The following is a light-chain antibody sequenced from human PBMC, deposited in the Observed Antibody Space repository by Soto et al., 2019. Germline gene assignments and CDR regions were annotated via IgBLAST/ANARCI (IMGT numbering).Light chain of an antibody. CDR1: QSVGRF. Sequence: DIQITQSPSSLSASVGDRVTITCRASQSVGRFLNWYQQKPGKAPTVLINVASTLRSGVPSRFSGSGSGTDFNLTINSXQPEDFATYLCQQSFTTPLTFGGGTKVDIK. CDR2: VAS. J-gene: IGKJ4*01. V-gene: IGKV1-39*01. CDR3: QQSFTTPLT.